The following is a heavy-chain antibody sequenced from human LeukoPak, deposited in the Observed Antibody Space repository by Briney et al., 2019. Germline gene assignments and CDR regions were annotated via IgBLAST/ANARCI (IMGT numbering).Heavy chain of an antibody. CDR2: IRSKAYGGTT. V-gene: IGHV3-49*03. Sequence: GRCLRLSCTASGFTFVDYAMSWFRQAPGKGLEWVGFIRSKAYGGTTEYAASVKGRFTISRDDSKSIAYLQMNSLKTEDTAVYYCTRDTAYCGGDCYAPVYYYGMDVWGQGTTVTVSS. CDR1: GFTFVDYA. D-gene: IGHD2-21*02. J-gene: IGHJ6*02. CDR3: TRDTAYCGGDCYAPVYYYGMDV.